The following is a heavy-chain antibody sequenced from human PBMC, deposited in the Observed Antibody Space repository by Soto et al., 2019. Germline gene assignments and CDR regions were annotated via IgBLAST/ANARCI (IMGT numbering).Heavy chain of an antibody. V-gene: IGHV3-30*18. CDR1: LFTFSRYG. D-gene: IGHD5-18*01. CDR3: AKDLGPTASLYYYGMDV. J-gene: IGHJ6*02. Sequence: RXSCAASLFTFSRYGLHWVRQAPGEVLEWVAVISYDGSNKYYADSVKGRFTISRDNSKNTLYLQMNSLRAEDTAVYYCAKDLGPTASLYYYGMDVWGQGTTVTVSS. CDR2: ISYDGSNK.